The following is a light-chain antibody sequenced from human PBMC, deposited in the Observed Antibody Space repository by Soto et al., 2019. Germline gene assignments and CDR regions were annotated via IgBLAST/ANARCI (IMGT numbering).Light chain of an antibody. CDR3: QQRSNWP. V-gene: IGKV3-11*01. Sequence: EIVLTQSPATLSLSPGERGTLSCRASQSVSSYLAWYQQKPGQAPRLLIYDASNRATGIPARFSGSGSGTDFTLTISSLEPEDFAVYYCQQRSNWPFGPGTKVDIK. CDR1: QSVSSY. CDR2: DAS. J-gene: IGKJ3*01.